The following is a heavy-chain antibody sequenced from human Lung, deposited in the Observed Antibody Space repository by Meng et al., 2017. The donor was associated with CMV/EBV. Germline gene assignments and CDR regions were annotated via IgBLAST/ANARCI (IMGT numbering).Heavy chain of an antibody. CDR2: ISYDVTKK. CDR1: EFTFSNYI. Sequence: SLRLSCAASEFTFSNYILHWVRQAPGKGLEWLTFISYDVTKKYYADSVKGRFTISRDNSKNTVYLQMNSLRAEDTALYYCARDRLFDLWGQGTVVTVSS. V-gene: IGHV3-30-3*01. J-gene: IGHJ3*01. CDR3: ARDRLFDL.